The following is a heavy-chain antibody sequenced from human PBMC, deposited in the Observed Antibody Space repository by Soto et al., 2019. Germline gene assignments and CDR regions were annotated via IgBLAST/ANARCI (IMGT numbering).Heavy chain of an antibody. CDR2: IYISGST. Sequence: ASVLLSLPSTVVGGYIVSYYGSWIRQNDGKGLELIGRIYISGSTNYNPSLKSRVTMSVDTSKNQFSLKLSSVTAADTAVYYCARVGYCSSTSCYERPHYYGMDVWGQGTTVIVSS. D-gene: IGHD2-2*01. V-gene: IGHV4-4*07. CDR1: GGYIVSYY. CDR3: ARVGYCSSTSCYERPHYYGMDV. J-gene: IGHJ6*02.